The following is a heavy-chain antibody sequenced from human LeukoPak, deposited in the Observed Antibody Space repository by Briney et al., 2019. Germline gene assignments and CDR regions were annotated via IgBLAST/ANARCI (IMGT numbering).Heavy chain of an antibody. D-gene: IGHD2-2*01. CDR3: ARDRFKSPYYCSSTSCYRPNYFDY. CDR1: GFTFSSYS. J-gene: IGHJ4*02. Sequence: GGSLRLSCAASGFTFSSYSMNWVRQAPGKGLEWVSSISSSSSYIYYADSVKGRFTISRDNAKNSLYLQMNSLRAEDTAVYYCARDRFKSPYYCSSTSCYRPNYFDYWGQGTLVTVSS. CDR2: ISSSSSYI. V-gene: IGHV3-21*01.